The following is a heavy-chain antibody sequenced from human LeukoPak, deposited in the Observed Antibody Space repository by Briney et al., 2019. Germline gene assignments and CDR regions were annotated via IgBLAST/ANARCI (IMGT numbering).Heavy chain of an antibody. D-gene: IGHD5-18*01. V-gene: IGHV3-53*05. J-gene: IGHJ5*01. CDR3: AKSYSVSDHYFDS. CDR2: IYSGGST. Sequence: PGGSLRLSCAASGFRVTGNYMNWVRQAPGMGLEWVSTIYSGGSTYYSESVKGRFTISRDNSKNTVYLQMNSLTVEDAAEYYCAKSYSVSDHYFDSWGQGTLVTVSS. CDR1: GFRVTGNY.